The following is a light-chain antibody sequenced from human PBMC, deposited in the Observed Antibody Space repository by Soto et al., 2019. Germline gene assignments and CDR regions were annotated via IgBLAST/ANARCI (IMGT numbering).Light chain of an antibody. J-gene: IGKJ2*01. CDR2: RAS. V-gene: IGKV1-5*03. CDR1: QSISTW. Sequence: DIQMTQSPSTLSASVGDRVTITCRASQSISTWLAWYQQKPGKAPKLLIYRASILESGVPSGFSGSGSGTEFTLTISSLQPDDFATYYCQQYKSYPYTFGQGTKLEIK. CDR3: QQYKSYPYT.